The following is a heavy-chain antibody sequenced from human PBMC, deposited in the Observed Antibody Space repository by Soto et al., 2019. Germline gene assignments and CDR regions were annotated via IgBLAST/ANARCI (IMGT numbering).Heavy chain of an antibody. CDR3: AKGGRQWLVTSDFNY. CDR2: VSHDGRNT. J-gene: IGHJ4*02. CDR1: GFTFSDYA. D-gene: IGHD6-19*01. Sequence: GGSLRLSCAASGFTFSDYAMHWVRQAPGKGLEWVAVVSHDGRNTHYAEYVKGRFTISRDSSKNTVSLEMTSLRAEDTAVYYCAKGGRQWLVTSDFNYWGQGALVTVSS. V-gene: IGHV3-30*18.